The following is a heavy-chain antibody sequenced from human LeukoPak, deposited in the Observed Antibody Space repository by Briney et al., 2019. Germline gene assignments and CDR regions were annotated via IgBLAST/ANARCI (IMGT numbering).Heavy chain of an antibody. Sequence: ASVKVSCKASGYTFTKYGLTWVRQAPGQGLEWMGWISTDKADTYYAQYYQGRVTMTIDTSTSTAYMELRSLTSDDTAVYYCVRDCASDCSIKGHYFFDLWGRGTLVTVSS. CDR1: GYTFTKYG. D-gene: IGHD2-21*02. V-gene: IGHV1-18*01. J-gene: IGHJ2*01. CDR2: ISTDKADT. CDR3: VRDCASDCSIKGHYFFDL.